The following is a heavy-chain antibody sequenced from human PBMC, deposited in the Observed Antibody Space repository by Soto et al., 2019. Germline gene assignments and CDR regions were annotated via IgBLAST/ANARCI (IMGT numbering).Heavy chain of an antibody. CDR2: ISHDGINK. V-gene: IGHV3-30-3*01. D-gene: IGHD6-19*01. CDR3: ARDMYSSDYFVKWFEP. CDR1: EFSFSSYA. J-gene: IGHJ5*02. Sequence: QVRLVESGGGVVQPGRSLRLSCTASEFSFSSYAMYWFRQPPGKGLEWVAVISHDGINKHYADSVKGRVTVSRDNSNISLDVQLNSLRGEDTAMYYCARDMYSSDYFVKWFEPWGQGTLVTVSS.